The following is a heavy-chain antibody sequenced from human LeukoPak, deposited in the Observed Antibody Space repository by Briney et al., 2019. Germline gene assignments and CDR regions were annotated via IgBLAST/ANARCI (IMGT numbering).Heavy chain of an antibody. CDR3: ARAILAGSGKDWFDP. CDR1: GGSISSYY. CDR2: IYYSGST. Sequence: PSETLSLTCTVSGGSISSYYWSWIRQPPGKGLERIGYIYYSGSTNYNPSLKSRVTISVDTSKNQFSLKLSSVTAADTAVYYCARAILAGSGKDWFDPWGQGTLVTVSS. D-gene: IGHD3-10*01. V-gene: IGHV4-59*12. J-gene: IGHJ5*02.